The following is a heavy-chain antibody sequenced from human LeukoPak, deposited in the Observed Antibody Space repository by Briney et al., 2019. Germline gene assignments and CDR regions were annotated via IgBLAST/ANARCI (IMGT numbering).Heavy chain of an antibody. Sequence: SETLSLTCTVSGGSISSYYWSWIRQPPGKGLEWIGYIYYSGSTNYNPSLKSRVTISVDTSKNQFSLKLSSVTAADTAVYYCARLTLNGFDTWGQGTLVTVSS. CDR1: GGSISSYY. CDR2: IYYSGST. CDR3: ARLTLNGFDT. J-gene: IGHJ5*02. V-gene: IGHV4-59*08.